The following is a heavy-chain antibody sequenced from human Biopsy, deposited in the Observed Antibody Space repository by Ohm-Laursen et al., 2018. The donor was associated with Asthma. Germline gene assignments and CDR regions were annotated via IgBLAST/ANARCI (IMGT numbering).Heavy chain of an antibody. CDR2: IIPIFGPT. V-gene: IGHV1-69*13. D-gene: IGHD2-2*01. Sequence: ASVKVSCKTSGDSFSNYAISWVRQAPGQGLEWMGRIIPIFGPTNYAQKFRGRVTISADDSTSTAYMELSSLSSEDTALYYCARGPEYVRSSGALDYWGQGTLVTVSS. J-gene: IGHJ4*02. CDR3: ARGPEYVRSSGALDY. CDR1: GDSFSNYA.